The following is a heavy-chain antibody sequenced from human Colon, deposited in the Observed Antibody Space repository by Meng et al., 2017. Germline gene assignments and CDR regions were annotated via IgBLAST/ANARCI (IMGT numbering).Heavy chain of an antibody. J-gene: IGHJ4*02. Sequence: QVRLRGPGPGLVRPSVTLPPTCGVSGVSVTSGQFWTWVRQPPGKGLEWIGEFHYTGPINYKPSLMSRVTISVDTSRNQFSLRLTSVTAADTAVYYCAASSGWYRIDSWGQGTLVTVSS. D-gene: IGHD6-19*01. CDR1: GVSVTSGQF. CDR2: FHYTGPI. V-gene: IGHV4-4*02. CDR3: AASSGWYRIDS.